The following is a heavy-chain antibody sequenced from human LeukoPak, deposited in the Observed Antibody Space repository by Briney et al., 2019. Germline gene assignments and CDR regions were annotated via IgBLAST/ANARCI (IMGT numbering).Heavy chain of an antibody. J-gene: IGHJ4*02. D-gene: IGHD3-22*01. CDR2: ISGSGGST. CDR3: AKGLPHYYDSSGWWDY. Sequence: GGSLRLSCAASGFTFSSYAMSWVRQAPGKGLEWVSAISGSGGSTYYADSVKGRFTISRDNSKNTLYLQMNSLRAEDTAVYCCAKGLPHYYDSSGWWDYWGQGTLVTVSS. V-gene: IGHV3-23*01. CDR1: GFTFSSYA.